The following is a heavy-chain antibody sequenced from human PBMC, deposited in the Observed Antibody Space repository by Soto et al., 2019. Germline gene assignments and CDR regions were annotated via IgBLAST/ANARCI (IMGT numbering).Heavy chain of an antibody. Sequence: GASVKVSCKASGYTFSDYYIHWVRRAPGQGLEWMGWINPNSGGTKYAPKFQGGVTMTRDTSITTAYMELSRLRPGDTAVYYCAREPATAKPEGVDFWGQGTLVTVSS. CDR2: INPNSGGT. CDR3: AREPATAKPEGVDF. CDR1: GYTFSDYY. V-gene: IGHV1-2*02. D-gene: IGHD1-1*01. J-gene: IGHJ4*02.